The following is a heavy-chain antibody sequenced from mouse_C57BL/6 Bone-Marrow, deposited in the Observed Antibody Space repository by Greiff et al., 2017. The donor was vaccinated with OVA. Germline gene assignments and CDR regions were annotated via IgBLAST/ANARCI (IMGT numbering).Heavy chain of an antibody. D-gene: IGHD1-1*01. J-gene: IGHJ4*01. CDR3: ASPYYGSSYSAMDY. V-gene: IGHV5-6*01. Sequence: EVMLVESGGDLVKPGGSLKLSCAASGFTFSSYGMSWVRQTPDKRLEWVATISSGGSYTYYPDSVKGRFTISRDNAKNTLYLQMSSLKSEDTAMYYCASPYYGSSYSAMDYWGQGTSVTVSS. CDR2: ISSGGSYT. CDR1: GFTFSSYG.